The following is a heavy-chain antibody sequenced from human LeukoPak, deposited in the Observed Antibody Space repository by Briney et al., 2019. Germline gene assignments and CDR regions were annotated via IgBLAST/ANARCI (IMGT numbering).Heavy chain of an antibody. D-gene: IGHD6-19*01. CDR3: ARDRQSRHYCYGMDV. Sequence: GASVKVSCKASGYTFTSYGISWVRQAPGQGLEWMGWISAYNGNTNYAQKLQGRVTMTTDTSTSTAYMELRSLRSDDTAVYYCARDRQSRHYCYGMDVWDKGTTVTVSS. CDR1: GYTFTSYG. J-gene: IGHJ6*04. V-gene: IGHV1-18*04. CDR2: ISAYNGNT.